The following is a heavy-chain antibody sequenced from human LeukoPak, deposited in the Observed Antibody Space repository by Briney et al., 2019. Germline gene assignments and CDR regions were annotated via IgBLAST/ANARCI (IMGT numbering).Heavy chain of an antibody. J-gene: IGHJ4*02. D-gene: IGHD6-13*01. Sequence: SQTLSLTCTVSGGSISSGSYYWGWIRQPAGRGREWSGRIYTSGSTNDNPSHKSRVTISVDASKNQFSLQLSSVAAADTAVYYCAREVSSSWILWGQGTLVTVSS. CDR1: GGSISSGSYY. CDR3: AREVSSSWIL. CDR2: IYTSGST. V-gene: IGHV4-61*02.